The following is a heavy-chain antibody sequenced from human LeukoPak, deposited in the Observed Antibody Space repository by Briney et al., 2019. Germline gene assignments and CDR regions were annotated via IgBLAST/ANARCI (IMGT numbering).Heavy chain of an antibody. D-gene: IGHD2/OR15-2a*01. Sequence: GGSLRLSCAASGFTFSNAWMSWVRQAPGKGLEWVGRIKSKTDGGTTDYAAPVKGRFTISRDDSKNTLYLQMNSLKTEDTAVYYCTTDQKKRRLLNDPGYWGQGTLVTVSS. CDR2: IKSKTDGGTT. V-gene: IGHV3-15*01. CDR3: TTDQKKRRLLNDPGY. J-gene: IGHJ4*02. CDR1: GFTFSNAW.